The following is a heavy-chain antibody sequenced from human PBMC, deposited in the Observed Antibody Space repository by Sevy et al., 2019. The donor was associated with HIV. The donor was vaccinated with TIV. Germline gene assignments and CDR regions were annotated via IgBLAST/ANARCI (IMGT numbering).Heavy chain of an antibody. V-gene: IGHV4-39*01. CDR3: GRVTWYTSGWYWFEP. CDR1: GGPISRSHYY. J-gene: IGHJ5*02. D-gene: IGHD6-19*01. CDR2: IYYGGST. Sequence: SETLSLTCTVSGGPISRSHYYWGSIRQPPGKGLEWIGSIYYGGSTSYKPSLKSRVTISVDTYKNQFSLKLSSVTAADTAVYYCGRVTWYTSGWYWFEPWGQGTLVTVSS.